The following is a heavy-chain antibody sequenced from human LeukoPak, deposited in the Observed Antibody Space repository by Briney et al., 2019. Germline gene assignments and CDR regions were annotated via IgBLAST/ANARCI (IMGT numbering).Heavy chain of an antibody. CDR3: AKVTASTYYYDSSGYYPFDY. CDR1: GFTFSSYA. Sequence: PGGSLRLSCAASGFTFSSYAMSWVRQAPGKGLEWVPAISGSGGSTYYADSVKGRFTISRDNSKNTLYLQMNSLRAEDTAVYYCAKVTASTYYYDSSGYYPFDYWGQGTLVTVSS. CDR2: ISGSGGST. J-gene: IGHJ4*02. D-gene: IGHD3-22*01. V-gene: IGHV3-23*01.